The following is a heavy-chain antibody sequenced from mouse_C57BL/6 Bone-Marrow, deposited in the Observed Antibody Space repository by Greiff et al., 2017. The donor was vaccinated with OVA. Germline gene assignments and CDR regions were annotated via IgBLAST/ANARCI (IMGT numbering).Heavy chain of an antibody. J-gene: IGHJ1*03. CDR2: IDPSDSET. V-gene: IGHV1-52*01. D-gene: IGHD2-4*01. CDR1: GCTFTSYW. CDR3: ASRDDYAWYFDV. Sequence: QVQLQQPGAELVRPGSSVKLSCKASGCTFTSYWMHWVKQRPIQGLEWIGNIDPSDSETHYNQKFKDKATLTVDKSSSTAYMQLSSLTSEDSAVYYCASRDDYAWYFDVWGTGTTVTVSS.